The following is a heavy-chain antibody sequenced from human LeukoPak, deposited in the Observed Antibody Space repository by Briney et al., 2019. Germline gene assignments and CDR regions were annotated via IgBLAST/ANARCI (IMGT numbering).Heavy chain of an antibody. CDR1: GFTFSDYY. D-gene: IGHD6-13*01. Sequence: GGSLRLSCAASGFTFSDYYMSWIRQSPGKGLEWVSYISSSSSYTNYAASVKGRFTISRDNAKNSLYLQMNSLSAEDTAVYYCARDEQQQLEYFHHWGQGPLVTVSS. CDR2: ISSSSSYT. V-gene: IGHV3-11*05. J-gene: IGHJ1*01. CDR3: ARDEQQQLEYFHH.